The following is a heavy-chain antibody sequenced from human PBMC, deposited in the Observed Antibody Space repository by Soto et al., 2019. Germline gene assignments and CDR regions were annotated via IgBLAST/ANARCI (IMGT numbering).Heavy chain of an antibody. J-gene: IGHJ6*02. CDR1: GGSISSGGYY. V-gene: IGHV4-31*03. D-gene: IGHD6-6*01. CDR3: ARGSSIAGLYYGMDV. CDR2: NYYSGIT. Sequence: QVQLQESGPGLVKPSQTLSLTCTVSGGSISSGGYYWTWIRQHPGKGLEWIGYNYYSGITYYNPSLKSRVTISLDTSKNQFSLKLSSVIDADTAVYYCARGSSIAGLYYGMDVWGQGTTVTVSS.